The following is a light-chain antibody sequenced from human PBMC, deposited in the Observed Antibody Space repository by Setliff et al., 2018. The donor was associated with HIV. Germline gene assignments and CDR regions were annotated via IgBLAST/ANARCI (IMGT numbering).Light chain of an antibody. Sequence: SYELAQPSSVSVSPGQTARITCSGDVLAKTYARWFQQRSGRAPVLVISGDNERPSGIPERFSGSSSGTTVTLTISGAQIEDEADYYCYSAADNNVVFGGGTK. CDR1: VLAKTY. CDR2: GDN. CDR3: YSAADNNVV. J-gene: IGLJ3*02. V-gene: IGLV3-27*01.